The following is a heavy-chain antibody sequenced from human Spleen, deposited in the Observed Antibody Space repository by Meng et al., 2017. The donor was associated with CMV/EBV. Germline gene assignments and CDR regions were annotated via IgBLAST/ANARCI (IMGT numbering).Heavy chain of an antibody. CDR1: GFTFSNAW. J-gene: IGHJ4*02. Sequence: GGSLRLSCAASGFTFSNAWMSWVCQAPGKGLEWVGRIKSKTDGGTTDYAAPVKGRFTISRDDSKNTLYLQMNSLKTEDTAVYYCTRLGEREVINQSFDYWGQGTLVTVSS. CDR3: TRLGEREVINQSFDY. D-gene: IGHD1-26*01. V-gene: IGHV3-15*01. CDR2: IKSKTDGGTT.